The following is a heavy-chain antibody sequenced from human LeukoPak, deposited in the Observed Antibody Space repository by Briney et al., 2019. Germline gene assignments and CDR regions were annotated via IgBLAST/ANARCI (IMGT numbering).Heavy chain of an antibody. D-gene: IGHD6-19*01. CDR1: GFTFSSYS. CDR2: ISSSSNYI. V-gene: IGHV3-21*01. Sequence: GGSLRLSCAASGFTFSSYSMNWVRQAPGKGLEWVSSISSSSNYIYYADSVKGRFTISRDNAKNSLYLQMNSLRAEDTAVYYCARDPSSGWYLKGWFDPWGQGALVTVSS. J-gene: IGHJ5*02. CDR3: ARDPSSGWYLKGWFDP.